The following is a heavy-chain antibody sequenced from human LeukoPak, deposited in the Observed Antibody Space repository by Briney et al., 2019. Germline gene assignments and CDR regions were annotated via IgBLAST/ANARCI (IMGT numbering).Heavy chain of an antibody. CDR1: GFTFSNAW. CDR3: TTDLNYYYYYMDV. CDR2: IKSKTDGRTT. Sequence: GGSLRLSCAASGFTFSNAWMSWVRQAPGKGLEWVGRIKSKTDGRTTDYAAPVKGRFTISRDDSKNTLYLQMNSLKTEDTAVYYCTTDLNYYYYYMDVWGKGTTVTVSS. J-gene: IGHJ6*03. V-gene: IGHV3-15*01.